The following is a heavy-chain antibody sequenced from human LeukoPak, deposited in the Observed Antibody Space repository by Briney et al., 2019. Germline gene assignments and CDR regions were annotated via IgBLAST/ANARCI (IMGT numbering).Heavy chain of an antibody. V-gene: IGHV3-23*01. CDR2: ISGSGDST. CDR3: AKRGGSYYYLDY. D-gene: IGHD3-10*01. CDR1: GFTFSTNA. Sequence: PGGSPRLSCEASGFTFSTNAMSWVRQAPGKGLEWVSVISGSGDSTYHADSVKGRFTISRDNAKNTLFLQMNSLRAEDTAVYYCAKRGGSYYYLDYWGQGTLVTVSS. J-gene: IGHJ4*02.